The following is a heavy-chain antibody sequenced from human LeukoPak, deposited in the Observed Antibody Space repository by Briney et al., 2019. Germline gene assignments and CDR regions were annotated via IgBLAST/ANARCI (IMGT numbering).Heavy chain of an antibody. CDR2: INPNSGGT. CDR1: GYTFTGYY. V-gene: IGHV1-2*02. Sequence: ASVKVSCKASGYTFTGYYMHWVRQAPGQGLEWMGWINPNSGGTNYAQKFQGRVTMTRDTSISTAYMELSRLRSDDTAVYYCARGHRIAATGLRGWFDPWGQGTLVTVSS. CDR3: ARGHRIAATGLRGWFDP. D-gene: IGHD6-13*01. J-gene: IGHJ5*02.